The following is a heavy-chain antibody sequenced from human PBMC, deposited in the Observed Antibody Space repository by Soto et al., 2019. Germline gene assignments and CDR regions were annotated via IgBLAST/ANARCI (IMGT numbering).Heavy chain of an antibody. CDR2: ISAYNGNT. J-gene: IGHJ6*02. CDR1: GYTFTSYG. CDR3: ARRGHRDIVATLDYYYGMDV. D-gene: IGHD5-12*01. V-gene: IGHV1-18*01. Sequence: QIQLVQSGAEVKKPGASVKVSCKASGYTFTSYGISWVRQAPGQGLEWMGWISAYNGNTNYAQKFQGRVTMTTETSTSTAYMELRSLRSDDTAVYYCARRGHRDIVATLDYYYGMDVWGQGTTVTVSS.